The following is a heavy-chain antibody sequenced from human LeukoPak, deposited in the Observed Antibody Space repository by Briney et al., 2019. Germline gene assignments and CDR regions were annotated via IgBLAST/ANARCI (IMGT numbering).Heavy chain of an antibody. Sequence: SATMSLSSAVYGGSFSGYYWSWIRQPPGKGLGWIGEINHSGSTNYNPCLKGRVTMSVDTSKNQFSLKLSSVTSADTAVYYCARIPYDYVWGSINYWGQGTLVTVSS. CDR3: ARIPYDYVWGSINY. CDR2: INHSGST. D-gene: IGHD3-16*01. CDR1: GGSFSGYY. J-gene: IGHJ4*02. V-gene: IGHV4-34*01.